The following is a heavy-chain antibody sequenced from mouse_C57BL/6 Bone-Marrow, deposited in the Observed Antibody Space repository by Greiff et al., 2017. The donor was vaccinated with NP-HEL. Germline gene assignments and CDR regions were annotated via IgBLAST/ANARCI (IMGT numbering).Heavy chain of an antibody. CDR1: GFTFSSYA. Sequence: DVKLVESGEGLVKPGGSLKLSCAASGFTFSSYAMSWVRQTPEKRLEWVAYISSGGDYIYYADTVKGRFTISRDNARNTLYLQMSSLKSEDTAMYYCTRADGSSYHYWGQGTTLTVSS. V-gene: IGHV5-9-1*02. CDR2: ISSGGDYI. D-gene: IGHD1-1*01. CDR3: TRADGSSYHY. J-gene: IGHJ2*01.